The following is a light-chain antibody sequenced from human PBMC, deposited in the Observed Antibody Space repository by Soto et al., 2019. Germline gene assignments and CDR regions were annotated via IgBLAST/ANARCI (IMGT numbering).Light chain of an antibody. CDR1: ENVGTH. J-gene: IGKJ4*01. CDR2: GSS. CDR3: QQYNNWGLS. V-gene: IGKV3D-15*01. Sequence: IVMTQSPATLSVSPGDEVTLSCRASENVGTHLAWYQQKPGQAPRLLIYGSSTRATGIPATFSGSGSGTEFTLTISSLQSEESAIYYCQQYNNWGLSFGGGTKVEIK.